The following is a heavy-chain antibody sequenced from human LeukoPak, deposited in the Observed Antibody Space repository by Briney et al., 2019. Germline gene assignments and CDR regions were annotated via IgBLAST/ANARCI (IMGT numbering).Heavy chain of an antibody. CDR1: GGSISSSNYY. Sequence: SETLSLTCTVSGGSISSSNYYWVWIRQPPGKGLEWLGSIYYSETTYDNPSLKSRVTMSIDTSKNQFSLKLSSVAAADSAVYYCARQRADYYYYYIDVWGKGTTVTVS. V-gene: IGHV4-39*01. CDR2: IYYSETT. CDR3: ARQRADYYYYYIDV. J-gene: IGHJ6*03.